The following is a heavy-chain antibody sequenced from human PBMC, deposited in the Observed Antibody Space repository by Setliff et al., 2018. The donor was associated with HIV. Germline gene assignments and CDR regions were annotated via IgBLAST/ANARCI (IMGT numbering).Heavy chain of an antibody. Sequence: PGGSLRLSCAASGFTFSSSAMGWVRRAPGKGLEWVSAISGGGRSADYAASVKGRFTISRDNAKSSLYLQMNNLRADDTAFYYCAGGSAGLDYWGQGTLVTVSS. D-gene: IGHD6-13*01. J-gene: IGHJ4*02. CDR3: AGGSAGLDY. V-gene: IGHV3-23*01. CDR2: ISGGGRSA. CDR1: GFTFSSSA.